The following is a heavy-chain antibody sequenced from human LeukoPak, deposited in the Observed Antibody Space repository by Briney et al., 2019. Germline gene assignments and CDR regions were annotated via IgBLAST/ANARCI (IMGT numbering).Heavy chain of an antibody. CDR3: ARDIYRYYYDSSGYYLLY. CDR1: GYTFTSYG. J-gene: IGHJ4*02. Sequence: EASVKVSCKASGYTFTSYGISWVRQAPGQGLEWMGWISAYNGNTNYAQKLQGRVTMTTDTSTSTAYMELRSLRSDDTAVYYCARDIYRYYYDSSGYYLLYWGQGTLVTVSS. V-gene: IGHV1-18*01. CDR2: ISAYNGNT. D-gene: IGHD3-22*01.